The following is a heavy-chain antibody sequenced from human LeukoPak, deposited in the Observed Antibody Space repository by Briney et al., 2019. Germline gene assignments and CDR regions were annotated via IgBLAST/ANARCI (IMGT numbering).Heavy chain of an antibody. CDR1: GYTITSYY. CDR2: INPSGGST. CDR3: ARGRWSPPFDF. D-gene: IGHD4-23*01. V-gene: IGHV1-46*01. J-gene: IGHJ4*02. Sequence: GASVKVSCKASGYTITSYYMHWVRQAPGQGLEWMGIINPSGGSTSYEQKFQGRVTMTRDMSTSTVHMELSSLRSEDTAVYYCARGRWSPPFDFWGQGTLVTVSS.